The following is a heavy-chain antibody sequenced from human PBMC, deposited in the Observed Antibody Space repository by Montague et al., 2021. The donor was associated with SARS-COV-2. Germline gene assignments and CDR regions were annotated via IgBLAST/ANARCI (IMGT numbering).Heavy chain of an antibody. CDR3: ARQRNDDVLDY. CDR1: GGSMTNYY. D-gene: IGHD1-1*01. J-gene: IGHJ4*02. CDR2: IYYRGST. V-gene: IGHV4-59*08. Sequence: SETLSLTCTVSGGSMTNYYWSWIRQPPGKGLEWLAYIYYRGSTSYNPSLMSRVTISVDTSKKQFSLKRSSVTAADTAVYYCARQRNDDVLDYWGQGTLVTVSS.